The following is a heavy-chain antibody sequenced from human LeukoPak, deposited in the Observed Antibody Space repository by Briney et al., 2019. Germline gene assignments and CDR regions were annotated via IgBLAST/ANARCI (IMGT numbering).Heavy chain of an antibody. Sequence: APVKVSCKASGYTFTGYYMHWVRQAPGQGLEWMGWINPNSGGTNYAQKFQGRVTMTRDTSISTAYMELSRLRSDDTAVYYCARVRLAVAGTGDYYMDVWGKGTTVTISS. D-gene: IGHD6-19*01. CDR3: ARVRLAVAGTGDYYMDV. CDR2: INPNSGGT. CDR1: GYTFTGYY. J-gene: IGHJ6*03. V-gene: IGHV1-2*02.